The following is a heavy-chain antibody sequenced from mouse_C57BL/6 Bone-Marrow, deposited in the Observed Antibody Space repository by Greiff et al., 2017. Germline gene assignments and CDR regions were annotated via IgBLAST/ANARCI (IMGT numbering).Heavy chain of an antibody. J-gene: IGHJ3*01. CDR1: GYTFTSYW. Sequence: QVQLQQPGAELVKPGASVKLSCKASGYTFTSYWMHWVKQRPGQGLEWIGMIHPNSGSTNYNEKFKSKATLTVDKSSSTAYMQLSSLTSEDSAVYYCASNYDGSRFAYWGQGTLVTVSA. CDR2: IHPNSGST. CDR3: ASNYDGSRFAY. V-gene: IGHV1-64*01. D-gene: IGHD1-1*01.